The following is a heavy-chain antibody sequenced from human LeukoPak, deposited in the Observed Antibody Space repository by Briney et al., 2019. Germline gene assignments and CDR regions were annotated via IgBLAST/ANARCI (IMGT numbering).Heavy chain of an antibody. CDR3: TRDRGLRANGYRAFDI. CDR1: GFTFSSYA. J-gene: IGHJ3*02. V-gene: IGHV3-23*01. CDR2: ISGSGGST. Sequence: GGSLRLSCAASGFTFSSYAMSWVRQAPGKGLEWVSAISGSGGSTYYADSVKGRFTISRDNSKNTLYLQMTNLRVEDTALYYCTRDRGLRANGYRAFDIWGQGTMVTVSS. D-gene: IGHD5-24*01.